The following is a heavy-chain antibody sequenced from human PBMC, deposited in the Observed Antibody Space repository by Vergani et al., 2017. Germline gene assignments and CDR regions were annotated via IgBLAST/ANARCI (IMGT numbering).Heavy chain of an antibody. J-gene: IGHJ4*02. CDR1: GGSINRHNYY. Sequence: QVQLQESGPGLVKPSQTLSLTCTVPGGSINRHNYYWSWIRQPAGKGLEWIGRFHTSGSTNYNPSLKSRVTMSEDTSKNQFSLNLTSVTAADTSVYFCARGSCLGGSCYKPLFDYWGQGILVTVSA. CDR2: FHTSGST. V-gene: IGHV4-61*02. CDR3: ARGSCLGGSCYKPLFDY. D-gene: IGHD2-15*01.